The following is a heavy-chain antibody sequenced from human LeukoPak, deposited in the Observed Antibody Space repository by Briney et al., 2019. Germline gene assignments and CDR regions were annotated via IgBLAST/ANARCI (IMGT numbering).Heavy chain of an antibody. Sequence: SETLSLTCTVSGGSISNYYWSWIRQPPGKGLEWIGYIYYSGYTNYSPSLKSRVTISVDTSKSQFSLKLSSVTAADTAVYYCATSISRWHWFDPWAREPWSPSPQ. CDR1: GGSISNYY. V-gene: IGHV4-59*01. D-gene: IGHD2-2*01. CDR3: ATSISRWHWFDP. J-gene: IGHJ5*02. CDR2: IYYSGYT.